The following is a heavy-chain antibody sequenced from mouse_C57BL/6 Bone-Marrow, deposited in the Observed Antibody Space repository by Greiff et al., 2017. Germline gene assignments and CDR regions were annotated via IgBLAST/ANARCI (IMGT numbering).Heavy chain of an antibody. CDR3: ARYPPSYYDCDGFAY. D-gene: IGHD2-4*01. CDR1: GYSITSGSY. CDR2: ISYDGST. V-gene: IGHV3-6*01. Sequence: EVKLMESGPGLVKPSQSLSLTCSVTGYSITSGSYWNWIRQFPGNKLEWMGYISYDGSTNYNPSLKNRISLTPDTSTNQFFLKLNSVTTEDTSTYYCARYPPSYYDCDGFAYWGQGTLVTVSA. J-gene: IGHJ3*01.